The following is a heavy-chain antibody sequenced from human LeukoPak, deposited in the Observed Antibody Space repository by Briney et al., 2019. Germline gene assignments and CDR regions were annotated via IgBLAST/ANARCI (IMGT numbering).Heavy chain of an antibody. CDR2: IYHSGDT. V-gene: IGHV4-38-2*02. D-gene: IGHD6-13*01. CDR3: ARDGSSSWYFDY. CDR1: GYSITSGYY. Sequence: SETLSLTCIVSGYSITSGYYWGWIRQPPGKGLEWIGSIYHSGDTYYNPSLKSRVTISVDTSKNQFSLKLSSVTAADTAVYYCARDGSSSWYFDYWGQGTLVTVSS. J-gene: IGHJ4*02.